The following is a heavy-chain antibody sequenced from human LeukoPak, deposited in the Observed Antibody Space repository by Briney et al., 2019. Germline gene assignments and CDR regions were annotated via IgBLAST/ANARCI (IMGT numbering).Heavy chain of an antibody. CDR1: GYSISSGYY. J-gene: IGHJ4*02. Sequence: SETLSLTCTVSGYSISSGYYWGWIRQPPGKGLEWIGSIYHSGSTYYNPSLKSRVTISVDTSKNQFSLKLSSVTAADTAVYYCARDYYDSSGYLPFYNWGQGTLVTVSS. CDR3: ARDYYDSSGYLPFYN. CDR2: IYHSGST. D-gene: IGHD3-22*01. V-gene: IGHV4-38-2*02.